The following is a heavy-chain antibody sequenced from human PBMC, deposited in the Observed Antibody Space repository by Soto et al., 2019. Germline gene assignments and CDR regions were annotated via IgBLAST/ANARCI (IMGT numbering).Heavy chain of an antibody. D-gene: IGHD6-19*01. Sequence: GESLKISCKGSGYSFTSYWIGWVRQMPGKGLEWMGIIYPGGSDTRYSPSFQGQVTISADKSISTAYLQWSSLKASDTAMYYCARPREAGKYYYGVDVWGQGTTVTVSS. V-gene: IGHV5-51*01. CDR3: ARPREAGKYYYGVDV. J-gene: IGHJ6*02. CDR1: GYSFTSYW. CDR2: IYPGGSDT.